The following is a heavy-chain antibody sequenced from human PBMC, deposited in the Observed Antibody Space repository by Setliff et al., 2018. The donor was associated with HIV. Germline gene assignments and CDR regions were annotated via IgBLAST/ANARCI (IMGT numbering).Heavy chain of an antibody. D-gene: IGHD6-13*01. CDR1: GGSINSGAYL. J-gene: IGHJ4*02. Sequence: SETLSLTCTVSGGSINSGAYLWAWIRQPAGKGLEWIGRIFRAGNATYNPSLKSRAILSVDTSQNQFSLQLKHVTAADTAVYFCAREGQQLARSFDFWGQGSLVTVSS. CDR3: AREGQQLARSFDF. V-gene: IGHV4-61*02. CDR2: IFRAGNA.